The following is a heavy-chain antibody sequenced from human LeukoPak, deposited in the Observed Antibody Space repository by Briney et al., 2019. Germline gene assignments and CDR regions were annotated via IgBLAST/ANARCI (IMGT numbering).Heavy chain of an antibody. D-gene: IGHD1-26*01. CDR2: IYYSGST. V-gene: IGHV4-61*01. J-gene: IGHJ4*02. CDR3: ARGRVGENDY. Sequence: SETPSLTCTVSGGSISSSSYYWSWIRQPPGKGLEWIGYIYYSGSTNYNPSLKSRVTISVDTSKNQFSLKLSSVTAADTAVYYCARGRVGENDYWGQGTLVTVSS. CDR1: GGSISSSSYY.